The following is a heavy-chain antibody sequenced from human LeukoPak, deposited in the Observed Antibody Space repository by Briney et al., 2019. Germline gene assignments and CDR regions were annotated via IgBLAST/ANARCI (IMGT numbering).Heavy chain of an antibody. CDR3: ARSGVFSGYDAFDI. CDR2: IYHRGST. V-gene: IGHV4-4*09. Sequence: PSETLSLTCTVSGGSINISYWSWIRQPPGKGLEWIGYIYHRGSTNYNPSLKSRITVSVGTSKNQFSLKVTSVTAADTAVYYCARSGVFSGYDAFDIWAKGQWSPSLQ. J-gene: IGHJ3*02. CDR1: GGSINISY. D-gene: IGHD3-9*01.